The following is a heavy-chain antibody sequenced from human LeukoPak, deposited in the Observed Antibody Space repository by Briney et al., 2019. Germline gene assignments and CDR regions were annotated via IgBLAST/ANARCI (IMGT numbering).Heavy chain of an antibody. J-gene: IGHJ4*02. CDR2: IYYSGST. CDR3: ARVGGDYYDSSGQTPFDY. CDR1: GGSISSYY. Sequence: SETLSLTCTVSGGSISSYYWSWIRQPPGKGLEWIGYIYYSGSTNYNPSLKSRVTISVDTSKNQFSLKLSSVTAADTAVYYCARVGGDYYDSSGQTPFDYWGQGTLVTVSS. V-gene: IGHV4-59*08. D-gene: IGHD3-22*01.